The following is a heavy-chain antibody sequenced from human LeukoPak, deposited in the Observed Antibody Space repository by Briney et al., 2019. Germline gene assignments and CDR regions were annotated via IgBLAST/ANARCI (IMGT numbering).Heavy chain of an antibody. J-gene: IGHJ6*03. CDR2: ISRNSSTK. V-gene: IGHV3-11*01. CDR3: ARVLRYCSGGNCYSGGLGYMDV. D-gene: IGHD2-15*01. CDR1: GFTFSDYN. Sequence: PGGSLRLSCAASGFTFSDYNMRWISQAPGKGLEEVSSISRNSSTKYYADSVEGLFTNSRQKAKNSLLLQMNSLRAEDTAVYYCARVLRYCSGGNCYSGGLGYMDVWGKGTTVTISS.